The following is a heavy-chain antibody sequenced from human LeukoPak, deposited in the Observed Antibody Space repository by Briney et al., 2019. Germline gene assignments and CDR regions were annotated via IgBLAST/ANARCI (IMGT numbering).Heavy chain of an antibody. D-gene: IGHD3-22*01. J-gene: IGHJ4*02. V-gene: IGHV4-39*01. CDR3: ARHYGLNYYDSSAYEY. CDR2: MYESGST. CDR1: GGSISGSSFY. Sequence: PSETLSLTCTVSGGSISGSSFYWGWIRQPPGEGLEWIGSMYESGSTFYSPSLKSRVTIFIDTSKNQFSLKLNSVTAADTAVYFCARHYGLNYYDSSAYEYWGQGTLVTVSS.